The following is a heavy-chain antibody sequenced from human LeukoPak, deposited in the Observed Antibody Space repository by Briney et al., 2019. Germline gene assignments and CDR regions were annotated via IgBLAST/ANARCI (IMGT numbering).Heavy chain of an antibody. D-gene: IGHD4-23*01. CDR3: SRSHDYGGLYFYYYMDV. J-gene: IGHJ6*03. Sequence: SETLSLTCTVSGGSISSRSDYWGWIRQTPGKGLEWIGDLDSSGSTYYNPSLKSRVTISVGTSKNQFSLNLRSVTAADTAIYFCSRSHDYGGLYFYYYMDVWGKGATVTVSS. V-gene: IGHV4-39*01. CDR1: GGSISSRSDY. CDR2: LDSSGST.